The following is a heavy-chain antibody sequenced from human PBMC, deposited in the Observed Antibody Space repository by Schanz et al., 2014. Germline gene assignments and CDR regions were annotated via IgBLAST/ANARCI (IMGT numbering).Heavy chain of an antibody. V-gene: IGHV3-30*04. D-gene: IGHD6-13*01. CDR3: ARLDSSSWYPRY. Sequence: QVQLVESGGGVVRPGGSLRLSCAGSGFTFSNYAIHWVRQAPGKGLEWVGVISSDGNQQYYVDSVRGRFTISRDNSNNTVYLQMNTMRAEDTAVYYCARLDSSSWYPRYWGQGTLVTVSS. CDR2: ISSDGNQQ. J-gene: IGHJ4*02. CDR1: GFTFSNYA.